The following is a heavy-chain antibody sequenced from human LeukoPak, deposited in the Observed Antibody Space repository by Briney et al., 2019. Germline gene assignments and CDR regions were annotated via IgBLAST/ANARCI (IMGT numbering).Heavy chain of an antibody. V-gene: IGHV3-21*01. CDR2: ISSSSSYI. CDR3: ARDSLVRGAHLTPRTYMDV. J-gene: IGHJ6*03. D-gene: IGHD3-10*01. CDR1: EFTFSDYS. Sequence: GGSLRLSCAASEFTFSDYSMNWVRQAPGKGLEWVSSISSSSSYIYYADSVKGRFTISRDNAKNSLYLQMNSLRAEDTAVYYCARDSLVRGAHLTPRTYMDVWGKGTTVTVSS.